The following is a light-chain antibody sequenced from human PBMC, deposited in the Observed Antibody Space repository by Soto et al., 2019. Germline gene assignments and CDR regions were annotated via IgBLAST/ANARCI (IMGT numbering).Light chain of an antibody. CDR2: GAS. Sequence: EVVMTQSPATLSVSPGDSATLSCRTSHSISNKLAWYQHKRGQAPRLLIYGASTRATDIPARFSGGGSGTEFTLTISSLQSEDFALYYCQHYISWPLTFGGGTKVEIK. CDR1: HSISNK. J-gene: IGKJ4*01. V-gene: IGKV3-15*01. CDR3: QHYISWPLT.